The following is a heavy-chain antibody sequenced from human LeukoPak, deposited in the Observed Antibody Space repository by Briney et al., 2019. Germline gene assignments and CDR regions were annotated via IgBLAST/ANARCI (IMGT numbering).Heavy chain of an antibody. J-gene: IGHJ6*03. CDR2: ISSSGSTI. Sequence: KLWGSLRLSCAASGFTFSDYYMSWIRQAPGKGLEWVSYISSSGSTIYYADSVKGRFTISRDNAKNSLYLQMNSLRAEDTAVYYCASSIHYYYMDVWGKGTTVTVSS. CDR1: GFTFSDYY. CDR3: ASSIHYYYMDV. V-gene: IGHV3-11*04. D-gene: IGHD2/OR15-2a*01.